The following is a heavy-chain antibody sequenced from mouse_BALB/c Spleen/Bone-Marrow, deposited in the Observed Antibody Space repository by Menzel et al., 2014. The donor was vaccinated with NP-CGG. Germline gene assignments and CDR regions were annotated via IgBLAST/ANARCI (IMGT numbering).Heavy chain of an antibody. V-gene: IGHV14-3*02. CDR2: IDPANGNT. CDR1: GFNIEDSY. Sequence: DVQLQESGAEIVKPGASVKSSCTTSGFNIEDSYIYWMKQRPEQGLEWIGRIDPANGNTKYDPKFQDKATITVDTSSATAYLQLSSLTSEDTAVYYCARNYGSSLDYWGQGTTLTVSA. CDR3: ARNYGSSLDY. D-gene: IGHD1-1*01. J-gene: IGHJ2*01.